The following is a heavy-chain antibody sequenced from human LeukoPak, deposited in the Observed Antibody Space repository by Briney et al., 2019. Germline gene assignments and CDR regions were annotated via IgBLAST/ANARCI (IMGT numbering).Heavy chain of an antibody. J-gene: IGHJ3*02. Sequence: ASVKGSCKASGYTFTSYAMHWVRQAPGQRLEWMGWINAGNGNTKYSQEFQGRVTITRDTSASTAYMELSSLRSEDMAVYYCAREALSYYDSSGDVAFDIWGQGTMVTVSS. D-gene: IGHD3-22*01. CDR2: INAGNGNT. CDR1: GYTFTSYA. V-gene: IGHV1-3*03. CDR3: AREALSYYDSSGDVAFDI.